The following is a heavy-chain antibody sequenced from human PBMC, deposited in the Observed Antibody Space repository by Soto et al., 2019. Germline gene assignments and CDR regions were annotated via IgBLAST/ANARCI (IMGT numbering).Heavy chain of an antibody. CDR2: ISSSGGSR. CDR1: GVNFNTFA. D-gene: IGHD1-1*01. Sequence: GSLRPSCPAAGVNFNTFAMSWIRQAPGKGLEWVSHISSSGGSRDYADSVRGRFTISRDNSRNVLFLQMNSLRADDTATYYCAKDPPSPWTANWVDLWGKGALVTVSS. V-gene: IGHV3-23*01. CDR3: AKDPPSPWTANWVDL. J-gene: IGHJ5*02.